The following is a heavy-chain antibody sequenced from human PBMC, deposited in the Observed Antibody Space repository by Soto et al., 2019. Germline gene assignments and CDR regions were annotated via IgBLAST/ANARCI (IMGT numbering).Heavy chain of an antibody. Sequence: EVQLVQSGGALVQPGGSLRLSCAASGFTPSRLSMNGVRQAPGKGLEWISYINSAGRIIYYADSVKGRFTISRDNDKNSLYLQMNSLRAEDTAVYYCATGTDFGWLDNTNHALDIGGQGTRVSVSS. J-gene: IGHJ3*02. CDR2: INSAGRII. CDR3: ATGTDFGWLDNTNHALDI. CDR1: GFTPSRLS. D-gene: IGHD3-9*01. V-gene: IGHV3-48*01.